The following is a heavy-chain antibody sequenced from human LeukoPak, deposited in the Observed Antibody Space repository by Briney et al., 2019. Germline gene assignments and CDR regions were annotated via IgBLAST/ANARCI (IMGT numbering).Heavy chain of an antibody. CDR1: GFTFSGFS. CDR3: ARVGEVDTFDY. D-gene: IGHD5-18*01. Sequence: GGSLRLSCSASGFTFSGFSMNWVRQAPGKGLEWVSYISSGSSTIHYADSVKGRFTISRDDAKNSLYLQMNSLRAEDTAVYYCARVGEVDTFDYWGQGTLVTVSS. V-gene: IGHV3-48*01. CDR2: ISSGSSTI. J-gene: IGHJ4*02.